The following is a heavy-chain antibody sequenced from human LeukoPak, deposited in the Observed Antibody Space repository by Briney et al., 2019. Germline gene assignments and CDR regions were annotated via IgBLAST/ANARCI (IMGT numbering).Heavy chain of an antibody. V-gene: IGHV2-70*12. D-gene: IGHD3-22*01. Sequence: SGPTLVKPTQTLTLTCTFSGFSLSTGGMCVSWIRQPPGKALEWLARIDWDNDKYYSTSLKTRLTISKDTAKNQVVLTMTNMDPVDTATYYCARGYYDTSAYIDYWGQGTLVTVSS. CDR2: IDWDNDK. J-gene: IGHJ4*02. CDR3: ARGYYDTSAYIDY. CDR1: GFSLSTGGMC.